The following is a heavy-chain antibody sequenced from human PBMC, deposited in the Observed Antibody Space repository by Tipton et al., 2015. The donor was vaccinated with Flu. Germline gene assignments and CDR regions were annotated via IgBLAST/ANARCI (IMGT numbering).Heavy chain of an antibody. CDR1: GDSISSDYH. CDR3: ARRDYRNYVSDPKSWFDP. J-gene: IGHJ5*02. D-gene: IGHD4-11*01. CDR2: VSRTGST. Sequence: TLSLTCTVSGDSISSDYHWGWIRQFPGKGLEWIGTVSRTGSTTYNPCLKSRVTISIDTSKNKFSLNMRSVTAADMAVYYCARRDYRNYVSDPKSWFDPWGQGTLVAVSS. V-gene: IGHV4-38-2*02.